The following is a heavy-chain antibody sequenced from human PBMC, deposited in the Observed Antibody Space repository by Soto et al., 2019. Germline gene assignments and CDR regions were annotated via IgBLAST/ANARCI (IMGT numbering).Heavy chain of an antibody. CDR3: ARARITIFGVVPLPDYYYYYMDV. CDR1: GYTFTSYG. CDR2: ISAYNGNT. J-gene: IGHJ6*03. Sequence: ASVKVSCKASGYTFTSYGISWVRQAPGQGLEWMVWISAYNGNTNYAQKLQGRVTMTTDTSTSTAYMELRSLRSDDTAVYYCARARITIFGVVPLPDYYYYYMDVWGKGTTVTVSS. V-gene: IGHV1-18*01. D-gene: IGHD3-3*01.